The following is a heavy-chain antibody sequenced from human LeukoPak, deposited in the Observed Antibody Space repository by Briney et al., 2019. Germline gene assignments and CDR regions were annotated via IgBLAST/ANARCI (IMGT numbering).Heavy chain of an antibody. D-gene: IGHD7-27*01. Sequence: GESLKISCKGSGYSFTTYWIGWVRQMPGKGLEWMGIIYPGDSDTRYSPSFQGQVTISADKSISTAYPQWSSLKASDIAIYYCARQWGSGAFDIWGQGTRVTVSS. CDR2: IYPGDSDT. J-gene: IGHJ3*02. CDR1: GYSFTTYW. CDR3: ARQWGSGAFDI. V-gene: IGHV5-51*01.